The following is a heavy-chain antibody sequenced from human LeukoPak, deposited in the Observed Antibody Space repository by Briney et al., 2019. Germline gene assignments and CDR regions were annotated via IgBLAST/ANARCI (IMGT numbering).Heavy chain of an antibody. CDR2: IYYSGSA. Sequence: SETLSLTCTVSGGSISTYYWSWIRQPPGKGLEWIGYIYYSGSANYNPSLKSRVTISVDTSKNQFSLKLSSVTAAGTAVYYCARFGVAGTLGVVDYWGQGTLVTVSS. J-gene: IGHJ4*02. CDR3: ARFGVAGTLGVVDY. CDR1: GGSISTYY. D-gene: IGHD6-19*01. V-gene: IGHV4-59*01.